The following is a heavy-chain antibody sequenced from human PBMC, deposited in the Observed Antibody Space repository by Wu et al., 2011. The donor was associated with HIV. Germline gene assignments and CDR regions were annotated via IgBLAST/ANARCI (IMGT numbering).Heavy chain of an antibody. CDR3: ARVAYCVVGVCVNYDY. CDR1: GYTFTGHY. D-gene: IGHD2-8*02. Sequence: QVQLVQSGAEVKKPGASVKVSCKASGYTFTGHYLHWVRQAPGQGLEWMGWINPNSGSTKYAQKFQGRVTMTRDTSITTAYMELSSLRSDDTAVYHCARVAYCVVGVCVNYDYWGQGTLVTVSS. CDR2: INPNSGST. J-gene: IGHJ4*02. V-gene: IGHV1-2*02.